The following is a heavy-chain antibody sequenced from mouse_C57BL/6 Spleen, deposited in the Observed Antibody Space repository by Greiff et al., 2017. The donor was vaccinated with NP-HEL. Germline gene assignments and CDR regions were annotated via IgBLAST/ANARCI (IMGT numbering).Heavy chain of an antibody. D-gene: IGHD1-1*01. V-gene: IGHV1-64*01. CDR2: IHPNSGST. Sequence: QVQLQQSGAELVKPGASVKLSCKASGYTFTSYWMHWVKQRPGQGLEWIGMIHPNSGSTNYNEKFKSKATLTVDKSSSTAYMQLSSLTSEDSAVYYCARESFTTVVAYYYAMDYWGQGTSVTVSS. CDR1: GYTFTSYW. CDR3: ARESFTTVVAYYYAMDY. J-gene: IGHJ4*01.